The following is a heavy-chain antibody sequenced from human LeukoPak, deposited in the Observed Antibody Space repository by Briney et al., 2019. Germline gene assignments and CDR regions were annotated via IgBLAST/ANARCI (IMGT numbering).Heavy chain of an antibody. D-gene: IGHD6-13*01. CDR2: IIPIFGTA. J-gene: IGHJ4*02. V-gene: IGHV1-69*05. CDR1: GGTFSSYA. CDR3: ARGSSREGYSSSWYLYFDY. Sequence: SVKVSCKASGGTFSSYAISWVRQAPGQGLEWMGGIIPIFGTANYAQKFQGRVTITTDESTSTAYMELSSLRSEDTAVYYCARGSSREGYSSSWYLYFDYWGQGTLVTVSS.